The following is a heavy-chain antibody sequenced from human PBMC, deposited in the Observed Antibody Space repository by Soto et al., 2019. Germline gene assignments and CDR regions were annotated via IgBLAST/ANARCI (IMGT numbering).Heavy chain of an antibody. D-gene: IGHD6-13*01. CDR3: AKDAASRLGYSRPFRPFDY. Sequence: GGSLRLSCAASGFTFSSYGMHWVRQAPGKGLEWVAVISYDGSNKYYADSVKGRFTISRDNSKNTLYLQMNSLRAEDTAVYYCAKDAASRLGYSRPFRPFDYWGQGTLVTVSS. V-gene: IGHV3-30*18. CDR1: GFTFSSYG. J-gene: IGHJ4*02. CDR2: ISYDGSNK.